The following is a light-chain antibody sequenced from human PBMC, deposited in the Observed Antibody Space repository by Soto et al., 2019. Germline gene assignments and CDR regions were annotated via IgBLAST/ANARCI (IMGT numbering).Light chain of an antibody. CDR3: QQRSNWPPS. V-gene: IGKV3-11*01. J-gene: IGKJ4*01. CDR1: QSVSIY. Sequence: EIVLTQSPATLSLSPGERATLSCRASQSVSIYLAWYQQKPGQAPRLLIYDASNKATGIPARFSGSGSETDFTLTISSLEPEDFAVYYCQQRSNWPPSFGGGTKVEIK. CDR2: DAS.